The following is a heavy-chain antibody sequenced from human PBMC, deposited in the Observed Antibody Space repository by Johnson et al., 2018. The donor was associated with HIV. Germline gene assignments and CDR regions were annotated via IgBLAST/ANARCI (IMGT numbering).Heavy chain of an antibody. Sequence: QMQLVESGGGVVQPGRSLRLSCAASGFTFSSYGMHWVRQAPGKGLEWVAVIWYDGSNKYYADSVKGRFTISRDNSKNTLYLQMNSLRAEDTAVYYCAREDDYSNYGSAFDIWGQGTMVTVSS. V-gene: IGHV3-33*08. D-gene: IGHD4-11*01. CDR1: GFTFSSYG. CDR3: AREDDYSNYGSAFDI. CDR2: IWYDGSNK. J-gene: IGHJ3*02.